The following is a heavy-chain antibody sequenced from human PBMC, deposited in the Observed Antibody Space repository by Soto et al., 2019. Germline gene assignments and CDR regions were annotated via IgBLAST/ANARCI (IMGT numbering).Heavy chain of an antibody. CDR2: VYHTGRT. CDR1: GGSFKSGSYS. V-gene: IGHV4-61*01. CDR3: ARDFAHFDS. J-gene: IGHJ4*02. D-gene: IGHD3-3*01. Sequence: SETLSLTCTVSGGSFKSGSYSWSWIRQPPGKGLEWIGYVYHTGRTSYNPSLKSRVSMSMDTSKNQFSLNLDSVTAADTAVYFCARDFAHFDSWGQGTLVTVSS.